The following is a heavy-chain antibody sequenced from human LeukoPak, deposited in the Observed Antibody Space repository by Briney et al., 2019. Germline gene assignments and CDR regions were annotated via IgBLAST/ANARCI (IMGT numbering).Heavy chain of an antibody. D-gene: IGHD6-19*01. V-gene: IGHV3-30*02. CDR3: AKEVYSSGWYGY. CDR2: IGYDGSDK. CDR1: GFTFSSYG. Sequence: GGSLRLSCAASGFTFSSYGIHWVRQAPGKGLEWVAFIGYDGSDKYYADFVKGRFTISRDNSKNTVYLQMNSLRVEDTAVFYCAKEVYSSGWYGYWSQGTLVTVSS. J-gene: IGHJ4*02.